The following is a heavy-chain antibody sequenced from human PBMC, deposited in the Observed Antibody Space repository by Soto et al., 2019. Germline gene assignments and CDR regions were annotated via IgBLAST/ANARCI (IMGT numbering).Heavy chain of an antibody. J-gene: IGHJ4*02. Sequence: SLRLSCAASGFTFSSYAMTWVRQAPGQGLEWVSSISWNGVNTFYADSVKGRYLISRDSSKSTLYLQMNSLRVEDTALYYCARDKDGHAMFESWGQGTPVTVSS. D-gene: IGHD2-2*01. CDR1: GFTFSSYA. V-gene: IGHV3-23*01. CDR3: ARDKDGHAMFES. CDR2: ISWNGVNT.